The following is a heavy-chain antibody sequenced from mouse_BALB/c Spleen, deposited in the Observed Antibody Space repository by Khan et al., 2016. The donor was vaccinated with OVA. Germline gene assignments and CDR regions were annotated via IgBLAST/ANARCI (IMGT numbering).Heavy chain of an antibody. CDR3: ARGGDGGYAY. Sequence: QIQLVQSGGDLMKPGASVKISCKATGYTFSSYWIEWVKQRPGHGLAWIGQIFPGSVSTTYNEKFKGKATFTADTSSNTAYMQLSSLTYEDSAVYCCARGGDGGYAYWGQGTLVTVSA. D-gene: IGHD2-13*01. V-gene: IGHV1-9*01. CDR1: GYTFSSYW. J-gene: IGHJ3*01. CDR2: IFPGSVST.